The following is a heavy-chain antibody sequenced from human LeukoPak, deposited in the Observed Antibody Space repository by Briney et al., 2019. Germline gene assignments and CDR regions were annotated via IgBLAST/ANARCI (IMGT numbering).Heavy chain of an antibody. CDR1: GFTFSNAW. CDR3: TTVGCRSTSYYADY. D-gene: IGHD2-2*01. V-gene: IGHV3-15*01. Sequence: GGSLRLSCAASGFTFSNAWMTWVRQAPGKGLEWVGYMKSKTDGGTTDYAAPVKGRFTISRDDSKNTLYLQMNSLKTEDTAVYYCTTVGCRSTSYYADYWGQGTLVTVSS. J-gene: IGHJ4*02. CDR2: MKSKTDGGTT.